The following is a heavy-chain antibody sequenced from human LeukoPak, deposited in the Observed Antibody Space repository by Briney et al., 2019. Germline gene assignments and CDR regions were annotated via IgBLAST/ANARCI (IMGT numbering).Heavy chain of an antibody. Sequence: XLEVLPNIKQEGGEKYYVASVKGGFTISRDNAKNSLYLQMNSLRAEDTAVYYCARVYYFDYWGQGTLVTVSS. CDR3: ARVYYFDY. V-gene: IGHV3-7*01. CDR2: IKQEGGEK. J-gene: IGHJ4*02.